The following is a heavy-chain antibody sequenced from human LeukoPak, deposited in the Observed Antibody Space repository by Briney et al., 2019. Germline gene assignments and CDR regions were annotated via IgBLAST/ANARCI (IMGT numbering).Heavy chain of an antibody. CDR2: IYYSGST. J-gene: IGHJ3*02. CDR3: AVNLTRHTFDI. CDR1: GGSISTNY. Sequence: SETLSLTCTVSGGSISTNYWSWIRQSPGKGLEWIGSIYYSGSTNYNPSLKSRVTISVDTSKNQFSLELSSVTAADTAVYYCAVNLTRHTFDIWGQGTMVTVSS. V-gene: IGHV4-59*08. D-gene: IGHD1-1*01.